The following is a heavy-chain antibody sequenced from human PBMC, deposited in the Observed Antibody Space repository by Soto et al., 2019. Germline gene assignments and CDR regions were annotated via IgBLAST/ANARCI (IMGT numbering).Heavy chain of an antibody. V-gene: IGHV3-49*04. CDR2: IRSKAYGGTT. CDR1: GFTFGDYA. J-gene: IGHJ6*02. CDR3: TRDFFASSGYDSVYYYYGMDV. Sequence: GGSLRLSCTASGFTFGDYAMSWVRQAPGKGLEWAGFIRSKAYGGTTEYAASVKGRFTISRDDSKSIAYLQMNSLKTEDTAVYHCTRDFFASSGYDSVYYYYGMDVWGQGATVTVSS. D-gene: IGHD5-12*01.